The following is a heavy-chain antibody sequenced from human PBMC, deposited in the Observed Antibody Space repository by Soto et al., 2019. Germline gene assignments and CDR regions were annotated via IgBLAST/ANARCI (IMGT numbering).Heavy chain of an antibody. V-gene: IGHV1-2*02. CDR3: AREPTYYDFWCGYFPDYYYGMDV. J-gene: IGHJ6*02. D-gene: IGHD3-3*01. CDR1: GYTFTGYY. Sequence: ASVKVSCKASGYTFTGYYMHWVRQAPGQGLEWMGWINPNSGGTNYAQKFQGRVTMTRDTSISTAYMELSRLRSDDTAVYYCAREPTYYDFWCGYFPDYYYGMDVWGQGTTVTVSS. CDR2: INPNSGGT.